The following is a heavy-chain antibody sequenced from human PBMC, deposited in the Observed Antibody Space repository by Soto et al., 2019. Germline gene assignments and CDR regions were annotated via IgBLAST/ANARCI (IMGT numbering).Heavy chain of an antibody. D-gene: IGHD5-12*01. V-gene: IGHV3-30*03. J-gene: IGHJ3*02. Sequence: QVQLVESGGGVVQPGRSLRLSCAASGFTFSSYGMHWVRQAPGKGLEWVAGISYDGSDKYNADSVKGRFTISRDNSKNTLYLQMNSLRAEDTAVYYCATGLRDGYINDAFDIWGQGTMVTVSS. CDR2: ISYDGSDK. CDR1: GFTFSSYG. CDR3: ATGLRDGYINDAFDI.